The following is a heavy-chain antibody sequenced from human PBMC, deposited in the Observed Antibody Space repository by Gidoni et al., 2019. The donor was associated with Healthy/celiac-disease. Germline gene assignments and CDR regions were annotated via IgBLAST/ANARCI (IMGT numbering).Heavy chain of an antibody. J-gene: IGHJ1*01. D-gene: IGHD2-15*01. CDR3: ARDTLYCSGGSCYGPEYFQH. CDR2: ISSSSSYI. V-gene: IGHV3-21*01. Sequence: EVQLVESGGGLVKPGGSLRLSCAASGFTFSSYSMTGVRQAPGKGLEWVSSISSSSSYIYYADSVKGRFTISRDNAKNSLYLQMNSLRAEDTAVYYCARDTLYCSGGSCYGPEYFQHWARAPWSPSPQ. CDR1: GFTFSSYS.